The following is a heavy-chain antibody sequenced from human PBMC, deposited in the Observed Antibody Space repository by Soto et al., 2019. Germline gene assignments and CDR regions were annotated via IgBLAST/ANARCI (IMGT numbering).Heavy chain of an antibody. CDR2: IIPIFGTA. J-gene: IGHJ4*02. Sequence: QVQLVQSGAEVKKPGSSVKVSCKASGGTFSSYAISWVRQAPGHGLEWMGGIIPIFGTAHYAQKFQGRGTITADESTITAYMELSSLRSEDTAVYYGARVGGYSGYDYDYWGQGTLVTVCS. D-gene: IGHD5-12*01. CDR1: GGTFSSYA. CDR3: ARVGGYSGYDYDY. V-gene: IGHV1-69*01.